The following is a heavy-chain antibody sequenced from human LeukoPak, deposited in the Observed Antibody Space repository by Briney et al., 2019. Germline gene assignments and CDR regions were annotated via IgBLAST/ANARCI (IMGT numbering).Heavy chain of an antibody. CDR3: ARDLLGWELHYFDY. Sequence: TGGSLRLSCAASGFTFSTYNMNWVRQAPGKGLEWVSSISGSSSYIYYADSVKGRFSISRDNAKNSLYLQMNSLRAEDTAVYYCARDLLGWELHYFDYWGQGTLVTVSS. J-gene: IGHJ4*02. CDR1: GFTFSTYN. D-gene: IGHD1-26*01. CDR2: ISGSSSYI. V-gene: IGHV3-21*01.